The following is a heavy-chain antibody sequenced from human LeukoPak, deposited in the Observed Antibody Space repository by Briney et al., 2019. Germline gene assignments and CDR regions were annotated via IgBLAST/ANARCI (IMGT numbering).Heavy chain of an antibody. CDR3: ARATRVVRGTNWFDP. Sequence: PSETLSLTCTVSGGSINNNYWSWIRQPPGKGLEWIGDIYYSGSTNYNASLKSRVTISVDTSKNQISLNLSSVTAADTAVYYCARATRVVRGTNWFDPWGQGTLVTVSS. V-gene: IGHV4-59*01. J-gene: IGHJ5*02. D-gene: IGHD3-10*01. CDR2: IYYSGST. CDR1: GGSINNNY.